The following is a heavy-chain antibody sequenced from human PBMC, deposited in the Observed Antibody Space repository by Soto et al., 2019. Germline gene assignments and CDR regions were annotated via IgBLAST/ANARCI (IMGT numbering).Heavy chain of an antibody. Sequence: SETLSLTCAVYGGSFSGYYWSWIRQPPGKGLEWIGEINHSGSTNYNPSLKSRVTISVDTSKNQFSLKLSSVTAADTAVYYCARGETYYYDSSGPRAVYFQHWGQGTLVTVSS. J-gene: IGHJ1*01. D-gene: IGHD3-22*01. CDR2: INHSGST. V-gene: IGHV4-34*01. CDR1: GGSFSGYY. CDR3: ARGETYYYDSSGPRAVYFQH.